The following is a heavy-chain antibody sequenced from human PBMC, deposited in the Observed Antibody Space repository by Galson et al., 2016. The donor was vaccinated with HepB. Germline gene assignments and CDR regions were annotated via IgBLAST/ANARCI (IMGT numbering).Heavy chain of an antibody. Sequence: QSGAEVKRPGESLRTSCKGSGYSFTNNWIAWVRQMPGKGLEWMGIIYPGDSDSTYSPSFQEHVTFSVERSTSTAYIHFSSLKTSDPAMYYCARLSYGVVFFFDYWGQGSLVTVSS. CDR3: ARLSYGVVFFFDY. D-gene: IGHD3-10*01. CDR2: IYPGDSDS. V-gene: IGHV5-51*01. J-gene: IGHJ4*02. CDR1: GYSFTNNW.